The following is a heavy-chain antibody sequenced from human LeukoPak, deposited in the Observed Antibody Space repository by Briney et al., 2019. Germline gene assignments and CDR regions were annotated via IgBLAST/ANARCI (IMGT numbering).Heavy chain of an antibody. V-gene: IGHV3-30*18. CDR1: GFTFSNYG. D-gene: IGHD4-23*01. CDR3: AKDIDYGGAN. CDR2: ISYDGNNK. Sequence: GRSLRLSCAASGFTFSNYGMHWVRQAPGKWLEWVALISYDGNNKYYSDSMTGRFTISRDNSKNTLYLQMNSLRAEDTAVYYCAKDIDYGGANWGQGTLVIVSS. J-gene: IGHJ4*02.